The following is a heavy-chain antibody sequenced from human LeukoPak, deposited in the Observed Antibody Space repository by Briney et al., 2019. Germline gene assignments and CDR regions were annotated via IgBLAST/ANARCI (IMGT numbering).Heavy chain of an antibody. CDR3: ARARSSSYGKNWFDP. V-gene: IGHV1-2*06. Sequence: ASVKVSCKASGYTFAGYYMHWVRQAPGQGLEWMGRINPNSGGTNYAQKFQGRVTMTRDTSISTAYMELSGLRSDDTAVYYCARARSSSYGKNWFDPWGQGTLVTVSS. CDR2: INPNSGGT. D-gene: IGHD6-6*01. J-gene: IGHJ5*02. CDR1: GYTFAGYY.